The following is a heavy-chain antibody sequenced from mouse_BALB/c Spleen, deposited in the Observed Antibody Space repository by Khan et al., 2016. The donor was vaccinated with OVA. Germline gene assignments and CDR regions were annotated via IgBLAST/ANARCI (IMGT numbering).Heavy chain of an antibody. CDR2: IYYSGTV. J-gene: IGHJ1*01. D-gene: IGHD1-1*01. CDR1: GISITSGNYR. V-gene: IGHV3-5*02. Sequence: EVELVESGPGLVKPSQTVSLTCTVTGISITSGNYRWSWIRQFPGNKLEWIGNIYYSGTVTYNPSLTSRTTITRDNSKNQFFLEMNSLTAEDTATYYCARDYGSLYWYFDFWGAGTTVTVSS. CDR3: ARDYGSLYWYFDF.